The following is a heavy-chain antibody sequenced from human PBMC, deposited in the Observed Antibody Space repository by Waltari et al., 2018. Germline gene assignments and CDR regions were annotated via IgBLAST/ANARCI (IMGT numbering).Heavy chain of an antibody. CDR1: GYTFTGYY. CDR3: AKLMVRGVNPIQLWSGGDY. D-gene: IGHD3-10*01. Sequence: QVQLVQSGAEVKKPGASVKVSCKASGYTFTGYYMHWVRQAPGQGLEWMGWINPNSGGTNYAQKFQGRVTMTRDTSISTAYMELSRLRSDDTAVYYCAKLMVRGVNPIQLWSGGDYWGQGTLVTVSS. V-gene: IGHV1-2*02. CDR2: INPNSGGT. J-gene: IGHJ4*02.